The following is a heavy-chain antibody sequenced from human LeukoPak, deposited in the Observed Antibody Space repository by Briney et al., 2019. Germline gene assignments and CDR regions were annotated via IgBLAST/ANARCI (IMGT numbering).Heavy chain of an antibody. J-gene: IGHJ3*02. CDR1: GGSISSYY. CDR2: IYTSGGT. CDR3: ARDVGSEDSSGYYMAFDI. V-gene: IGHV4-4*07. Sequence: SETLSLTCTVSGGSISSYYWSWIRQPAGKGLEWIGRIYTSGGTNYNPSLKSRVTMSVDTSKNQFSLKLSSVTAADTAVYYCARDVGSEDSSGYYMAFDIWGQGTMVTVSS. D-gene: IGHD3-22*01.